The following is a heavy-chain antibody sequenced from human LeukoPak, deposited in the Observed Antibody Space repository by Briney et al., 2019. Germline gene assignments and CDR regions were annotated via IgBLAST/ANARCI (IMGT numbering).Heavy chain of an antibody. CDR3: ARGQDDYSSFYTRFDP. CDR2: MYYSGST. J-gene: IGHJ5*02. Sequence: PSETLSLTCTVSGGSISTSRHYWGWIRQPPGKGLVWFGYMYYSGSTYYNPSLKSRVTISVDTYKSRFSLKLSSVTAADTAVYYCARGQDDYSSFYTRFDPWGQGTLVTVSS. V-gene: IGHV4-39*01. D-gene: IGHD4-11*01. CDR1: GGSISTSRHY.